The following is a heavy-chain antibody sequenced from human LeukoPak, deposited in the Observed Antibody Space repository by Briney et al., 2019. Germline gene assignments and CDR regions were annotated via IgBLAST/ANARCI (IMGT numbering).Heavy chain of an antibody. CDR2: INHSGST. V-gene: IGHV4-34*01. J-gene: IGHJ4*02. CDR1: GGSFSGYY. Sequence: SETLSLTCAVYGGSFSGYYWSWIRQPPGKGLGWIGEINHSGSTNYNPSLKSRVTISVDTSKNQFSLKLSSVTAADTAVYYCARGSEGAGPEAAGIGSIDYWGQGTLVTVSS. CDR3: ARGSEGAGPEAAGIGSIDY. D-gene: IGHD6-13*01.